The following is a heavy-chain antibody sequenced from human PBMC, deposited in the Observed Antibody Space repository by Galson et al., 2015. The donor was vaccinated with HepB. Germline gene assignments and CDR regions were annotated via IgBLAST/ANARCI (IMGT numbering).Heavy chain of an antibody. CDR2: IYSGGST. Sequence: LRLSCAASGFTVSSNYMSWVRQAPGKGLEWVSVIYSGGSTYYADSVKGRFTISRDNSKNTLYLQMNSLRAEDTAVYYCARPNYYYGMDVWGQGTTVTVSS. CDR1: GFTVSSNY. CDR3: ARPNYYYGMDV. V-gene: IGHV3-66*01. J-gene: IGHJ6*02.